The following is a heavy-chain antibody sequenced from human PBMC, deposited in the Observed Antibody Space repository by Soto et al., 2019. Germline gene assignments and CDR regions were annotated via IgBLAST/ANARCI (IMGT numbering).Heavy chain of an antibody. CDR1: GGSISSGDYY. J-gene: IGHJ4*02. CDR3: ARDRYYYDSSGYFLAPYFDY. V-gene: IGHV4-30-4*01. Sequence: PSETLSLTCTVSGGSISSGDYYWSWIRQPPGKGLEWIGYIYYSGSTYYNPSLKSRVTISVDTSKNQFSLKLSSVTAADTAVYYCARDRYYYDSSGYFLAPYFDYWGQGTLVTVSS. D-gene: IGHD3-22*01. CDR2: IYYSGST.